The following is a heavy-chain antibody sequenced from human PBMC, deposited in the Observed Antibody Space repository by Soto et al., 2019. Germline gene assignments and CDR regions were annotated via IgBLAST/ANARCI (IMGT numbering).Heavy chain of an antibody. J-gene: IGHJ4*02. V-gene: IGHV3-15*07. CDR2: IKSKTDGGTT. D-gene: IGHD4-17*01. Sequence: SVSNAWMNWVRQAPGKGLEWVGRIKSKTDGGTTDYAAPVKGRFTISRDDSKNTLYLQMNSLKTEDTAVYYCTTEIHGDSNNFDYWGQGTLVTVSS. CDR1: SVSNAW. CDR3: TTEIHGDSNNFDY.